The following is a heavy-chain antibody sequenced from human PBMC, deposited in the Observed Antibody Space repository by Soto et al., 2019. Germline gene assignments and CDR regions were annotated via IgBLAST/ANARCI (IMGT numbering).Heavy chain of an antibody. CDR1: GYSFAGYW. CDR3: ARDPKTSGGQHWAFNYFDS. CDR2: IDPSDSQT. Sequence: GESLKISCKGSGYSFAGYWITWVRQKPGKGLEWMGRIDPSDSQTYYSPSFRGHVTISATKSITTVFLQWSSLRASDTAMYYCARDPKTSGGQHWAFNYFDSWGQGTLVTVSS. V-gene: IGHV5-10-1*01. D-gene: IGHD7-27*01. J-gene: IGHJ4*02.